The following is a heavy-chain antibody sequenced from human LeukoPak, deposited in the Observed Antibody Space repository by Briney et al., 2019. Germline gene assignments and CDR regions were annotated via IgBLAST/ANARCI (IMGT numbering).Heavy chain of an antibody. CDR1: GGSFSGYY. J-gene: IGHJ4*02. D-gene: IGHD3-10*01. V-gene: IGHV4-34*01. CDR3: ARTGVFPCFDY. CDR2: INHSGST. Sequence: PSETLSLTCAVYGGSFSGYYWSWIRQPPGKGLEWIGEINHSGSTNYNPSLKSRVTISVDTSKNQFSLKLSSVTAADTAVYYCARTGVFPCFDYWGQGTLVTVSS.